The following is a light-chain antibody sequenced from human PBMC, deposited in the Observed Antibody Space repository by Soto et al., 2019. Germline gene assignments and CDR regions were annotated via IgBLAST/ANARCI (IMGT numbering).Light chain of an antibody. V-gene: IGLV2-14*01. CDR1: SSDVVGYNY. Sequence: QSALTQPASVSGSPGQSITISCTGTSSDVVGYNYVSWYQQHPGKAPKLMIYDVSNRPSGVSNRFSGSKSGNTASLTISGLQAEDEADYYCSSYTSSSSFPSVFGTRS. CDR2: DVS. J-gene: IGLJ1*01. CDR3: SSYTSSSSFPSV.